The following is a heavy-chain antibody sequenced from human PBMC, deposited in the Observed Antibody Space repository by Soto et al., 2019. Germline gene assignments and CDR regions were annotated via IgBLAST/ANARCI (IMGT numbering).Heavy chain of an antibody. CDR2: IIPIFGTA. CDR3: ARDLYYYDSSGSQHDAFDI. Sequence: ASVKVSCKASGGTFSSYAISWVRQAPGQGLEWMGGIIPIFGTANYAQKFQGRVTITADESTSTAYMELSSLRSEDTAVYYCARDLYYYDSSGSQHDAFDIWGQGTMVTVSS. J-gene: IGHJ3*02. CDR1: GGTFSSYA. D-gene: IGHD3-22*01. V-gene: IGHV1-69*13.